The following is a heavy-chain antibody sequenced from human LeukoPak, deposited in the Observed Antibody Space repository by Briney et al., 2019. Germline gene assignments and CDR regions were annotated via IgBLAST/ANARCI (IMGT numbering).Heavy chain of an antibody. D-gene: IGHD3-22*01. V-gene: IGHV1-69*13. J-gene: IGHJ4*02. CDR1: GGTFSRYA. CDR2: IIPMYGTT. CDR3: ARDRDDSGYYYGRVLEY. Sequence: SVKVSCKASGGTFSRYAISWVRQAPGQGLEWMGGIIPMYGTTNYAQKFQGRVTITAGESTSTAYMELSSLRSEDTALYYCARDRDDSGYYYGRVLEYWGQGTLVTVSS.